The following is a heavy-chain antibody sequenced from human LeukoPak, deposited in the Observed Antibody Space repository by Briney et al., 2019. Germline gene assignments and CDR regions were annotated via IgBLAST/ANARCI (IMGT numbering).Heavy chain of an antibody. J-gene: IGHJ4*02. D-gene: IGHD6-13*01. CDR3: AILPGYSSGWYEVNY. Sequence: GGSLRLPCAASGFTFSSYAMSWVRQAPGKGLEWVSAISGSGGSTYYADSVKGRFTISRDNSRNTLYLQMNSPRAEDTAVYYCAILPGYSSGWYEVNYWGQGTLVTVSS. CDR2: ISGSGGST. CDR1: GFTFSSYA. V-gene: IGHV3-23*01.